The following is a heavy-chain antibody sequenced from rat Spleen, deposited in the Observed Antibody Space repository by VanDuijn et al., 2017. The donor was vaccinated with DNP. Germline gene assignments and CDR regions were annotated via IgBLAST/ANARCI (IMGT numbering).Heavy chain of an antibody. J-gene: IGHJ2*01. CDR3: TKDAFDY. CDR2: ISYEGSST. V-gene: IGHV5-29*01. Sequence: EVELVGSGGGLVQSGRSLKISCAAPGFTFSNYGMAWVRPAPKKGLEWVATISYEGSSTYYRDSVKGRFTISRDNVKSTLYLQMDSLRSEDTAIYYCTKDAFDYWGQGVMVTVSS. CDR1: GFTFSNYG.